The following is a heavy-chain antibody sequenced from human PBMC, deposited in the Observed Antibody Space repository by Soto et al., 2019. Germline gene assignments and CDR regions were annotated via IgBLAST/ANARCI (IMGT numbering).Heavy chain of an antibody. V-gene: IGHV1-18*01. CDR1: GYTFTSYG. D-gene: IGHD3-22*01. Sequence: GASVKVSCKASGYTFTSYGINWVRQAPGQGLEWMGWISAYNGNTNYAQKFQGRVTMTTDTSTSTAYMELRSLRSDDTAVYYCASPSEYYYDSSGYYPQLYYFDYWGQGTLVTVSS. J-gene: IGHJ4*02. CDR2: ISAYNGNT. CDR3: ASPSEYYYDSSGYYPQLYYFDY.